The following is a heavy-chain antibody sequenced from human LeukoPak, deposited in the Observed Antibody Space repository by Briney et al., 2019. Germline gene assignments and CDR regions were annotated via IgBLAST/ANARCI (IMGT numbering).Heavy chain of an antibody. D-gene: IGHD2-15*01. Sequence: GGSLRPSCAASGFTFSNYGMTWVRQAPGKGLEWVASISGIGLNTYSADSVKGRFTISRDNSRNTLDLQMDSLRAEDTAVYYCAKGEWEIVVLLAGTRHTQSLAIDDSGRGTLVTVSS. J-gene: IGHJ4*01. CDR1: GFTFSNYG. CDR2: ISGIGLNT. CDR3: AKGEWEIVVLLAGTRHTQSLAIDD. V-gene: IGHV3-23*01.